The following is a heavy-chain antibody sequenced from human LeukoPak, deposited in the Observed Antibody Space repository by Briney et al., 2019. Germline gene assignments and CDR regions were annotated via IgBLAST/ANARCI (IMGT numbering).Heavy chain of an antibody. J-gene: IGHJ4*02. Sequence: GGSLRLSCAASGFTFSSYGMHWVRQAPGKGLEWVAFIRYDGSNKYYADSVKGRFTISRDNSKNTLYLQMNSLRAEDTAMYYCAKVFYYDSSVGTPIDYWGQGTLVTVSS. D-gene: IGHD3-22*01. V-gene: IGHV3-30*02. CDR2: IRYDGSNK. CDR3: AKVFYYDSSVGTPIDY. CDR1: GFTFSSYG.